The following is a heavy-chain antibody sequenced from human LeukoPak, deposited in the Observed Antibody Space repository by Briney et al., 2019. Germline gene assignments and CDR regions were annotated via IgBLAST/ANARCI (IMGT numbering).Heavy chain of an antibody. D-gene: IGHD6-6*01. CDR3: ARHTTDRPNLIDH. CDR1: GFTFSSKTYW. CDR2: INYDGTST. Sequence: GGSLRPSCAASGFTFSSKTYWMHWVRQAPGKGLVWVSRINYDGTSTNYADSVKGRFTISRDNARDTLYLQMNSLRAEDTAVYYCARHTTDRPNLIDHWGQGTLVTVSS. J-gene: IGHJ4*02. V-gene: IGHV3-74*01.